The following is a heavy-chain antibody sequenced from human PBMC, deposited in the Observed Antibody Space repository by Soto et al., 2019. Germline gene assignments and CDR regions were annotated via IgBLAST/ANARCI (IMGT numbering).Heavy chain of an antibody. CDR2: ISYDGSNK. D-gene: IGHD1-20*01. CDR3: AKDGYNWNPQHYYYYGMDV. J-gene: IGHJ6*02. CDR1: GFTFSSYG. Sequence: PGGSLRLSCAASGFTFSSYGMHWVRQAPGKGLEWVAVISYDGSNKYYADSVKGRFTISRDNSKNTLYLQMNSLRAEDTAVYYCAKDGYNWNPQHYYYYGMDVWGQGTTVTVSS. V-gene: IGHV3-30*18.